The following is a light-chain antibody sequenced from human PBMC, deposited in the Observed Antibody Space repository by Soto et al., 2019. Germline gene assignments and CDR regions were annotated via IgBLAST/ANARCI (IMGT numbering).Light chain of an antibody. Sequence: QSVLTQPASVSGSPGQSITISCTGTSSDVGSYKFVSWYQQHPGKAPKLMIYEVSKRPSGVSNRFSGSKSGNTASLTISGIQAEDEADYYCCSYAGSSTFYVFGTGTKVTVL. CDR2: EVS. CDR1: SSDVGSYKF. J-gene: IGLJ1*01. CDR3: CSYAGSSTFYV. V-gene: IGLV2-23*02.